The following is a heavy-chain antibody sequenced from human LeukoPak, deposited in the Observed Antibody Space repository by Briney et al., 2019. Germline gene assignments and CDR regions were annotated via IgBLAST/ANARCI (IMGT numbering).Heavy chain of an antibody. CDR2: AYNRVEM. D-gene: IGHD3-22*01. J-gene: IGHJ4*02. Sequence: SETLSLTCSVSGGFIIGSYWTWLRQSPGKGLEWIGYAYNRVEMNYNPSLQSRVTISVDMSKNHVSLRLNSVTAADTAIYYCARSRNYDSSGYNPTHYFDSWGQGALVTVSS. V-gene: IGHV4-59*01. CDR3: ARSRNYDSSGYNPTHYFDS. CDR1: GGFIIGSY.